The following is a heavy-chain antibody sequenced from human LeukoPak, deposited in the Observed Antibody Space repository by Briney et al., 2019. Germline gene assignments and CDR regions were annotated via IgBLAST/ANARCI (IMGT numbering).Heavy chain of an antibody. CDR3: ARITHDYGDYEDY. V-gene: IGHV5-10-1*01. Sequence: GESLKISCKGSGDSFTSYWISWVRQMPGKGLEWMGRIDPSDSYTNYSPSFQGHVTTSADKSISTAYLQWSSLKASDTAMYYCARITHDYGDYEDYWGQGTLVTVSS. CDR1: GDSFTSYW. D-gene: IGHD4-17*01. CDR2: IDPSDSYT. J-gene: IGHJ4*02.